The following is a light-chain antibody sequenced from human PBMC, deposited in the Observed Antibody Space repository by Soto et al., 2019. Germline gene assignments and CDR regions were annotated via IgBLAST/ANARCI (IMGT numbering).Light chain of an antibody. CDR1: QSVSSN. V-gene: IGKV3-15*01. CDR2: GAS. J-gene: IGKJ4*01. CDR3: QQYYNCLLT. Sequence: EIVMTQSPATLSASPGERATLSCRASQSVSSNLAWYQQKPGQAPRLLIYGASTRATGIPARFSGSGSGTEFTLTISSLQSEDFAVYYCQQYYNCLLTFGGGTKVDIK.